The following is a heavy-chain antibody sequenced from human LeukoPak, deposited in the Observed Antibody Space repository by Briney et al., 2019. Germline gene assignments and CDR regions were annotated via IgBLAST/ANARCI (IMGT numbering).Heavy chain of an antibody. CDR3: ARHGMDSSGYNIDY. CDR2: IYYSGST. V-gene: IGHV4-59*08. J-gene: IGHJ4*02. Sequence: SETLSLTCTVSGGSISSYYWSWIRQPPGKGLEWIGYIYYSGSTNYNPSLKSRVTIPVDTSKNQFSLKLSSVTAADTAVYYCARHGMDSSGYNIDYWGQGTPVTVSS. CDR1: GGSISSYY. D-gene: IGHD3-22*01.